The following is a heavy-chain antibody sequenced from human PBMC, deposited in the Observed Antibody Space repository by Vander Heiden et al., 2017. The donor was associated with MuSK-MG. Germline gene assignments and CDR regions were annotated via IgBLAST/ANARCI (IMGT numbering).Heavy chain of an antibody. J-gene: IGHJ6*02. CDR1: GYTLTELS. CDR2: FDPEDGET. Sequence: QVLLVQSGAEVKKPGASVKVSCKVSGYTLTELSMHWVRQAPGKGLEWMGGFDPEDGETIYAQKFQGRVTMTEDTSTDTAYMELSSLRSEDTAVYYCATAQVGLEAPYYYYYGMDVWGQGTTVTVSS. D-gene: IGHD1-1*01. V-gene: IGHV1-24*01. CDR3: ATAQVGLEAPYYYYYGMDV.